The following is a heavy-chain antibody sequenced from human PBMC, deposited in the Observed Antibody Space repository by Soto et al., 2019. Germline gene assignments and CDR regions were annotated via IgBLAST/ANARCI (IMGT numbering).Heavy chain of an antibody. CDR1: GYTFTGYY. CDR2: INPNSGGT. V-gene: IGHV1-2*04. CDR3: ARSIISSSGWVFDY. D-gene: IGHD6-19*01. J-gene: IGHJ4*02. Sequence: PSVKVSGKASGYTFTGYYMHWVRQAPGQGLEWMGWINPNSGGTNYAQKFQGWVTMTRDTSISTAYMELSRLRSDDTAVYYCARSIISSSGWVFDYWGQGTLVTVSS.